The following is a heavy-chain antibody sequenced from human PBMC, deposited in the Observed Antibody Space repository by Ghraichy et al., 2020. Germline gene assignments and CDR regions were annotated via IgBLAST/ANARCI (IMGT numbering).Heavy chain of an antibody. D-gene: IGHD2-21*02. Sequence: GGSLRLSCAASGFALTNFRFDWVRQAPGKGLEWISYIGSSSDTVFYADSVKGRFTISRDNAKNSLYLQMNSLRAEDTAVYFCARDVRFHVPTARGYYYVMDVWGQGTAVTVSS. J-gene: IGHJ6*02. V-gene: IGHV3-48*04. CDR1: GFALTNFR. CDR2: IGSSSDTV. CDR3: ARDVRFHVPTARGYYYVMDV.